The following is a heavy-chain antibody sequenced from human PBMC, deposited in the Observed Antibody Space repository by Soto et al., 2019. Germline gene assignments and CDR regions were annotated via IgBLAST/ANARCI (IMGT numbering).Heavy chain of an antibody. J-gene: IGHJ6*02. D-gene: IGHD2-2*01. CDR1: GFTFSSYG. CDR2: ISYDGSNK. CDR3: AKDSSIVVVPAAPYGMDV. V-gene: IGHV3-30*18. Sequence: QVRLVESGGGVVQPGRSLRLSCAASGFTFSSYGMHWVRQAPGKGLEWVAVISYDGSNKYYADSVKGRFTISRDNSKNTLYLQMNSLRAEDTAVYYCAKDSSIVVVPAAPYGMDVWGQGTTVTVSS.